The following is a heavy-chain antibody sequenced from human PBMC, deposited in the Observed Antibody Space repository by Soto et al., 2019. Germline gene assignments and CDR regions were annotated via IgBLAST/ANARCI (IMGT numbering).Heavy chain of an antibody. J-gene: IGHJ6*02. D-gene: IGHD6-13*01. CDR1: GYTFTGYY. V-gene: IGHV1-2*02. Sequence: QVRLVQSGAEVKKPGASVKVSCKASGYTFTGYYMHWVRQAPGQGLEWMGWINPNSGGTNYAQKLLGRVTMTRDTSIRTAHLELSRLRSDDTAVYYCARVSIAAAGRRGPYYYYGMDVWGQGTTVTVSS. CDR3: ARVSIAAAGRRGPYYYYGMDV. CDR2: INPNSGGT.